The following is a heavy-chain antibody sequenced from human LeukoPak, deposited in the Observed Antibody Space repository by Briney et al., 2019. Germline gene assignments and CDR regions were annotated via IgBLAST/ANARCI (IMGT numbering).Heavy chain of an antibody. Sequence: TPSETLSLTCTVSGGSISSYYRSWIRQPPGKGLEWIGYIYYSGSTNYNPTLKSRVTISVDTSKNQFSLKLSSVTAADTAVYYCARQQQGWFDPWGQGTPVTVSS. D-gene: IGHD6-13*01. J-gene: IGHJ5*02. CDR2: IYYSGST. CDR3: ARQQQGWFDP. CDR1: GGSISSYY. V-gene: IGHV4-59*01.